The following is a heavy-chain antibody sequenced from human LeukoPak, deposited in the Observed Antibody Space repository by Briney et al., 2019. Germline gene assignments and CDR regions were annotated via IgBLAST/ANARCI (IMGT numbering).Heavy chain of an antibody. CDR3: ARGRGGTNLPYISRYYYYYMDV. V-gene: IGHV4-34*01. Sequence: SETLSLTCAVYGGSFSGYYWSWIRQPPGKGLEWIGEINHSGSTNYNPSLKSRVTISVDTSKNQFSLKLSSVTAADTAVYYCARGRGGTNLPYISRYYYYYMDVWGKGTTVTISS. CDR2: INHSGST. CDR1: GGSFSGYY. J-gene: IGHJ6*03. D-gene: IGHD3-10*01.